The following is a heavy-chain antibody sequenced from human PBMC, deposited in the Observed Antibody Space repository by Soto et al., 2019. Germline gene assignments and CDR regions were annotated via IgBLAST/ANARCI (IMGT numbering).Heavy chain of an antibody. CDR1: GFTFSSYA. J-gene: IGHJ6*02. D-gene: IGHD2-21*02. Sequence: GGSLRLSCAASGFTFSSYAMSWVRQAPGKGLGWVSAISGSGGSTYYADSVKGRFTISRDNSKNTLYLQMNSLRAEDTAVYYCAKDILLGVVTAIYYYYGMDVWGQGTTVTVSS. V-gene: IGHV3-23*01. CDR2: ISGSGGST. CDR3: AKDILLGVVTAIYYYYGMDV.